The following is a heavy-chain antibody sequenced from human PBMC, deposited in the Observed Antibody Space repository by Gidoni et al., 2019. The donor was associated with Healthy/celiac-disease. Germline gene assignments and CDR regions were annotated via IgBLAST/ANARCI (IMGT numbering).Heavy chain of an antibody. CDR3: AKVSGGEYTASYFDY. V-gene: IGHV3-23*01. Sequence: TISRDNSKNTLYLQMNSLRAEDTAVYYCAKVSGGEYTASYFDYWGQGTLVTVSS. D-gene: IGHD5-18*01. J-gene: IGHJ4*02.